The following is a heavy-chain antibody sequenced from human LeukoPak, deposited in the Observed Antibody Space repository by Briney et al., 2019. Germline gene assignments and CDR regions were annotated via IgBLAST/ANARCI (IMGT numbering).Heavy chain of an antibody. CDR1: GGSISSSSYY. Sequence: SETLSLTCTVSGGSISSSSYYWGWIRQPLGKGLEWIGSIYYSGSTYYNPSLKSRVTISVDTSKNQFSLKLSSVTAADTAVYYCARVPAGWLSPSFDYWGQGTLVTVSS. CDR2: IYYSGST. J-gene: IGHJ4*02. V-gene: IGHV4-39*07. D-gene: IGHD5-24*01. CDR3: ARVPAGWLSPSFDY.